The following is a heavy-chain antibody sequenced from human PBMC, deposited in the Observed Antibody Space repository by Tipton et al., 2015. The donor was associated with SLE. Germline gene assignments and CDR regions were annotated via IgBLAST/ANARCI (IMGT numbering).Heavy chain of an antibody. D-gene: IGHD1-26*01. CDR1: GGSISSYY. CDR2: IYYSGST. CDR3: AAGWVLSHFDY. V-gene: IGHV4-59*01. J-gene: IGHJ4*02. Sequence: TLSLTCTVSGGSISSYYWSWIRQPPGKGLEWIGYIYYSGSTNYNPSLKSRVTISVDTSKNQFSLKLSSVTAADTAVYYCAAGWVLSHFDYWGQGTLVTVSS.